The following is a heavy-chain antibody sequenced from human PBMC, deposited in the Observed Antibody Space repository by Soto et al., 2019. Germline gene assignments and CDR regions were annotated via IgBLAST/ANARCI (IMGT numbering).Heavy chain of an antibody. J-gene: IGHJ4*02. CDR2: ISWDDDK. D-gene: IGHD3-22*01. V-gene: IGHV2-5*02. CDR3: AHRTYYYDSSGYYFFLFDY. CDR1: GFSFRTSGVG. Sequence: SGPTLVNPTHTLTLTCTFSGFSFRTSGVGVGWIRQPPGKALEWLALISWDDDKRYTPSLKNRLIITKDTSKNQVVLTMTNMDPVDTATYYCAHRTYYYDSSGYYFFLFDYWGQGTLVTVSS.